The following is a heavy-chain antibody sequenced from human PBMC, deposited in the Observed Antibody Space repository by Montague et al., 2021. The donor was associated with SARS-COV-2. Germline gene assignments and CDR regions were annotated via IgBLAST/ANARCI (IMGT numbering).Heavy chain of an antibody. CDR1: GFTFSTSS. J-gene: IGHJ4*02. D-gene: IGHD6-6*01. V-gene: IGHV3-21*01. Sequence: SLRLSCAASGFTFSTSSMNWVRQTPGKRPEWVSAISSGSAYIYYSDSVKGRFTISRDDAENSLYLQMTSLRVEDTAVYYCSRDSREQLVRDWGQGTLVTVST. CDR3: SRDSREQLVRD. CDR2: ISSGSAYI.